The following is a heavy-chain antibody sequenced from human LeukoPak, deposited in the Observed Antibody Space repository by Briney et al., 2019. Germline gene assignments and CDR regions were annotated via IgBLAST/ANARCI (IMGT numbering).Heavy chain of an antibody. Sequence: GGSLRLSCAASGFTFSGSSMHWVRQAPGKGLEWVGLIRSSANTYAKGYAVSVKGRITISRDDSKNTAYLQMNSLKTEDTAVYYCTSLGLGQQVGIDYWGQGTLVTVSS. D-gene: IGHD6-13*01. V-gene: IGHV3-73*01. CDR1: GFTFSGSS. J-gene: IGHJ4*02. CDR2: IRSSANTYAK. CDR3: TSLGLGQQVGIDY.